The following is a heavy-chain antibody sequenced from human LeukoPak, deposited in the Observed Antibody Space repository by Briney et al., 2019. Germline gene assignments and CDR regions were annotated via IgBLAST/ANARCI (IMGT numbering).Heavy chain of an antibody. CDR1: GYTFTSYG. CDR3: ARDWFPVMITFGMDV. J-gene: IGHJ6*02. V-gene: IGHV1-18*01. CDR2: ISAYNGNT. D-gene: IGHD3-16*01. Sequence: ASVKVSCKASGYTFTSYGISWARQAPGQGLEWMGWISAYNGNTNYAQKLQGRVTMTTDTSTSTAYMELRSLRSDDTAVYYCARDWFPVMITFGMDVWGQGTTVTVSS.